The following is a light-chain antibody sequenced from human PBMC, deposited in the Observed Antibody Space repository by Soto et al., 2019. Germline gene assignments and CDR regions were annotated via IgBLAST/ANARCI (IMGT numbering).Light chain of an antibody. V-gene: IGKV1-5*01. CDR3: QQYHTYSRP. Sequence: IRMYQSPSTLSGYVGDRVTITCRASQSISNKLAWYQQKAGKAPKVLIYDASTLESGVPSRFSGSGSGTEFTLTISSLQPDDFATYYCQQYHTYSRPFGQ. CDR2: DAS. J-gene: IGKJ1*01. CDR1: QSISNK.